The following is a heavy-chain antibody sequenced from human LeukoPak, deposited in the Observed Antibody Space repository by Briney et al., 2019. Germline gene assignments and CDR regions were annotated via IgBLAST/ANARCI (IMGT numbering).Heavy chain of an antibody. CDR2: IYPGDTDT. CDR3: ARAAYYYDSSGYYLKSDAFDI. Sequence: TGESLKISCKGSGYSFTSYWIGRVRQMPGKGLEWMGIIYPGDTDTRYSPSFQGQVTISADKSISAAYLQWSSLKASDTAMYYCARAAYYYDSSGYYLKSDAFDIWGQGTMVTVSS. CDR1: GYSFTSYW. J-gene: IGHJ3*02. D-gene: IGHD3-22*01. V-gene: IGHV5-51*01.